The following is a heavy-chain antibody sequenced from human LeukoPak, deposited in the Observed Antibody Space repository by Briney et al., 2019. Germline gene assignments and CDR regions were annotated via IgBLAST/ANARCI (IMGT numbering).Heavy chain of an antibody. J-gene: IGHJ6*02. D-gene: IGHD3-10*01. CDR3: ARDRPEGGSGNYYYYGMDF. Sequence: SETLSLTCTVSGGSISSYYWSWIRQPPGKGLEWIGYIYYSGSTNYNPSLKSRVTISVDTSKNQFSLKLSSVTAADTAVYYCARDRPEGGSGNYYYYGMDFWGQGTTVTVSS. V-gene: IGHV4-59*01. CDR1: GGSISSYY. CDR2: IYYSGST.